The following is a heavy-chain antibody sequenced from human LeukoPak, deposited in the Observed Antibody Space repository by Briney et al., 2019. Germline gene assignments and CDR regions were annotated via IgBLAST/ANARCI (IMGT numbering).Heavy chain of an antibody. D-gene: IGHD1-20*01. Sequence: SETLSLTCAVYGGSFSGYYWSWIRQPPGKGLEWIGEISHSGCANYNPSLKSRVTISVDTSKNQFSLKLTSVTAADTAVYYCARRVITGSINYWGQGTQVIVSS. CDR1: GGSFSGYY. CDR2: ISHSGCA. CDR3: ARRVITGSINY. J-gene: IGHJ4*02. V-gene: IGHV4-34*01.